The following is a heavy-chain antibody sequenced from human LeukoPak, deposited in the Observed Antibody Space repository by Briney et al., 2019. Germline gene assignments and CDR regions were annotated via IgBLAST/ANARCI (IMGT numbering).Heavy chain of an antibody. J-gene: IGHJ4*02. CDR1: GFTVSRNY. D-gene: IGHD2-21*01. V-gene: IGHV3-53*01. Sequence: GGSLRLSCAASGFTVSRNYMSWVRQAPGKGLEWVSVIYSGGSTYYADSVKGRFTISRDNSKNTLYLQMNSLRAEDTAVYYCAKASGDRPPPDYWGQGTLVTVSS. CDR2: IYSGGST. CDR3: AKASGDRPPPDY.